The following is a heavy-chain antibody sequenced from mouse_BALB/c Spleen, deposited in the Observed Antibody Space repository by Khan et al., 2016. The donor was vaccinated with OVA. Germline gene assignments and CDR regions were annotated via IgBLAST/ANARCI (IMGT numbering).Heavy chain of an antibody. D-gene: IGHD1-1*01. CDR2: ISYSGTT. CDR3: ARGNYYGYAMDY. V-gene: IGHV3-2*02. Sequence: EVQLQESGPGLVKPSQSLSLTCTVTGYSITSNYAWNWIRQFPGNKLEWMGYISYSGTTSYNPSLKSRISITRDTSKNQFFLPLNSVTTADTATYYCARGNYYGYAMDYWGQGTSVTVSS. CDR1: GYSITSNYA. J-gene: IGHJ4*01.